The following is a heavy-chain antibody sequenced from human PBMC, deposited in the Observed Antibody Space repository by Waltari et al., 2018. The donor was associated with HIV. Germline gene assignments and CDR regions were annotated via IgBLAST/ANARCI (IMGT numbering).Heavy chain of an antibody. CDR2: TSGSGGDA. D-gene: IGHD3-10*01. CDR1: GFNFRTSS. Sequence: EVQILESGGGLTQPGGSLRLSCVVSGFNFRTSSMSWSRQAPGKGLEWVSGTSGSGGDAYYADSVKGRFTMSRDNSKNTAYLQMKNLRDEDTAVYFCARSGVGQWVVRGGVMDLWGRGTPVTVSS. CDR3: ARSGVGQWVVRGGVMDL. J-gene: IGHJ2*01. V-gene: IGHV3-23*01.